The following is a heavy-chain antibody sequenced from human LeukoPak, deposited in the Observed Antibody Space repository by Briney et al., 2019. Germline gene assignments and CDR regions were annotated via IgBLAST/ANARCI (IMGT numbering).Heavy chain of an antibody. CDR1: EFTFSNYW. V-gene: IGHV3-74*01. CDR2: IKGDGSST. J-gene: IGHJ6*02. Sequence: RGSLRLSCAASEFTFSNYWMHWVRQTPGEGLVCVSLIKGDGSSTTYADSVKGRFTISRDNAKNTVYLQMNSLRAEDTAVYYCARGNYHAMDVWGQGTTVTVPS. CDR3: ARGNYHAMDV.